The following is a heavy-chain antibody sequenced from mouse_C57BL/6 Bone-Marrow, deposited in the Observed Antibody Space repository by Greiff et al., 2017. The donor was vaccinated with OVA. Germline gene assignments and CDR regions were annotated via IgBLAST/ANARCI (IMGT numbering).Heavy chain of an antibody. CDR3: ARRIYYEGWFAY. J-gene: IGHJ3*01. D-gene: IGHD2-4*01. CDR2: IYWDDDK. Sequence: QVTLKECGPGILQSSQTLSLTCSFSGFSLSTSGMGVSWIRQPSGKGLEWLAHIYWDDDKRYNPSLKSRLTISKDTSRNQVFLKITSVDTADTATYYCARRIYYEGWFAYWGQGTLVTVSA. V-gene: IGHV8-12*01. CDR1: GFSLSTSGMG.